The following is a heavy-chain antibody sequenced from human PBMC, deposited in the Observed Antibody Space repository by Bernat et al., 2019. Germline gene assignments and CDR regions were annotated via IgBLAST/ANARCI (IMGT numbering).Heavy chain of an antibody. V-gene: IGHV3-23*01. D-gene: IGHD1-26*01. CDR3: ARVYSAGYYEALDN. Sequence: EVQLLESGGGLVQPGGSLRLSGAASGFTFSTYAMSWVRQAPGKGLEWVSVISGSGGSTCYADSVEGRFTISRDNSKNALYLQMNSLRAEDTAVYYCARVYSAGYYEALDNWGQGTLVTVSS. CDR2: ISGSGGST. J-gene: IGHJ4*02. CDR1: GFTFSTYA.